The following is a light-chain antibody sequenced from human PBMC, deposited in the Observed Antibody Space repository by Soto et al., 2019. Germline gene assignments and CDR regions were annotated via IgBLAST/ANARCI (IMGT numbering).Light chain of an antibody. CDR3: SSFTGSTSYV. J-gene: IGLJ1*01. Sequence: QSALTQPASVSGSPGQSVTISCTGTSSDVGGYNYFSWYQQHPGKVPKLMIYDVSDRPSGVSNRFSGSKSGNTASLTISGLQAEDEGDYYCSSFTGSTSYVFGSGTKVTVL. CDR1: SSDVGGYNY. V-gene: IGLV2-14*03. CDR2: DVS.